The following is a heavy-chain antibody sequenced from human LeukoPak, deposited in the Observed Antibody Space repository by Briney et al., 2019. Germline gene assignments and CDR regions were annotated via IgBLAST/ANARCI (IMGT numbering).Heavy chain of an antibody. CDR1: GDSVSSNSAA. CDR2: TYYRSKWFN. J-gene: IGHJ3*02. V-gene: IGHV6-1*01. Sequence: SQTLSLTCAISGDSVSSNSAAWNWIRQSPSRGLEWLGRTYYRSKWFNDYAVSVQSRITINPDTSKNQFSLQLNSVAPEDTAVYYCARRSNWGNVFDIWGQGTMATVSS. CDR3: ARRSNWGNVFDI. D-gene: IGHD7-27*01.